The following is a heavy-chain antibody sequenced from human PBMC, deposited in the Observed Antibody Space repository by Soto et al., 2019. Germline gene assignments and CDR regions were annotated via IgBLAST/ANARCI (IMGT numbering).Heavy chain of an antibody. V-gene: IGHV4-59*01. CDR1: GGSISSYY. D-gene: IGHD5-12*01. Sequence: SETLSLTCTVSGGSISSYYWSWIRQPPGKGLEWIGYIYYSGSTNYNPSLKSRVTISVDTSKNQFSLKLSSVTAADTAVYYCARVPYSGYVFDYCGQGTLVTVSS. CDR3: ARVPYSGYVFDY. J-gene: IGHJ4*02. CDR2: IYYSGST.